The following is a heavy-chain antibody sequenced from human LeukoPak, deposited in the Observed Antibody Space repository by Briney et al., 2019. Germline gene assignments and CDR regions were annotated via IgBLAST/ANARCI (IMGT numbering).Heavy chain of an antibody. CDR3: ARHEFGDGYNYGGIFDY. CDR2: IWYDGSDK. J-gene: IGHJ4*02. D-gene: IGHD5-24*01. V-gene: IGHV3-33*01. CDR1: GFTFSYYA. Sequence: GGSLRLSCAASGFTFSYYAMHWVRQAPGKGLEWVAVIWYDGSDKYYADSVKGRFTISRDNSKNTLYLQMNSLRAEDTAVYYCARHEFGDGYNYGGIFDYWGQGTLVTVSS.